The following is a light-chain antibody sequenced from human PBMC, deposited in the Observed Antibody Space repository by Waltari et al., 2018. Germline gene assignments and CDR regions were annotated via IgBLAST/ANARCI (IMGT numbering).Light chain of an antibody. CDR2: GAI. Sequence: DIQMTQSPSSLSASIGDRVTLTCRASQDISTYLHWYRQTPGKAPNLVIYGAINLHTGVPSRFSATASGTDFTLTISNLQPEDFGIFYCQQTYISPPTFGQGTRVDIK. J-gene: IGKJ1*01. V-gene: IGKV1-39*01. CDR1: QDISTY. CDR3: QQTYISPPT.